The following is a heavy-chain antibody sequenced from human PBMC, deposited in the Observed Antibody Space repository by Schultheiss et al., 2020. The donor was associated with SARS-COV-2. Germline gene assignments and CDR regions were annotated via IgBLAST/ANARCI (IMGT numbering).Heavy chain of an antibody. D-gene: IGHD3-22*01. V-gene: IGHV1-18*01. CDR1: GYTFISYG. Sequence: ASVKVSCKASGYTFISYGISWVRQAPGQGLEWMGWISAYNGNTNYAQKLQGRVTITRDTSASTAYMELRSLRSDDTAVYYCARDRKDYDSSGYYLFDYYYGMDVWGQGTTVTVSS. CDR3: ARDRKDYDSSGYYLFDYYYGMDV. J-gene: IGHJ6*02. CDR2: ISAYNGNT.